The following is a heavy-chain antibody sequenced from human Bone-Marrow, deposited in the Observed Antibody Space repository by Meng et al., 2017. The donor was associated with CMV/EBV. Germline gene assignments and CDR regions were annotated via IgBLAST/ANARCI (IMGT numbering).Heavy chain of an antibody. V-gene: IGHV3-30*02. D-gene: IGHD2-2*01. Sequence: GGSLRLSCAASGFTFSNYGMHWVRQAPGKGLEWVAFIRYDGSNKYYADSVKGRFTISRDNSKNTLYLQMNSLRAEDTAVYYCARGGKVVPAPYDYWGQGTLVTVSS. CDR2: IRYDGSNK. CDR1: GFTFSNYG. J-gene: IGHJ4*02. CDR3: ARGGKVVPAPYDY.